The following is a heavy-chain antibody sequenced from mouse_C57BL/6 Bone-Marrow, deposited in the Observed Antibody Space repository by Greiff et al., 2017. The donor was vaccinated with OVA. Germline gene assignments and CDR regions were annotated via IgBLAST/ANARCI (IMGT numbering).Heavy chain of an antibody. Sequence: EVQLQQSGPVLVKPGASVKMSCKASGYTFTDYYMNWVKQSHGKSLEWIGVINPYNGGTSYNQKFKGKATLTVAKSSSTAYMELNSLTAEDSAVYYCGKILRDYWGQGTTLTVSS. CDR2: INPYNGGT. V-gene: IGHV1-19*01. CDR3: GKILRDY. D-gene: IGHD1-1*01. CDR1: GYTFTDYY. J-gene: IGHJ2*01.